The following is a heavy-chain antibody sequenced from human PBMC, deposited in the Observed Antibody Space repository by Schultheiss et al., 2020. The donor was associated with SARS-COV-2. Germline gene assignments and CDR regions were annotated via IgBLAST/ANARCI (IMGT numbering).Heavy chain of an antibody. J-gene: IGHJ6*02. D-gene: IGHD2-2*01. CDR3: AREVSRECSSTSCSSPLTGEYGMDV. Sequence: SETLSLTCTVSGGSISSYYWSWIRQHPGKGLEWIGYIYYSGSTNYNPSLKSRVTISVDTSKNQFSLKLSSVNAADTAVYYGAREVSRECSSTSCSSPLTGEYGMDVWGQGTTVTVSS. CDR1: GGSISSYY. CDR2: IYYSGST. V-gene: IGHV4-4*08.